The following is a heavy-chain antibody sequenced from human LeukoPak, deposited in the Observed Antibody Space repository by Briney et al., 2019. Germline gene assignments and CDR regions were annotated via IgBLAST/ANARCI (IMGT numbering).Heavy chain of an antibody. J-gene: IGHJ4*02. D-gene: IGHD4-23*01. Sequence: GGSLRLSCAASGFTFSSYSMNWVRQAPGKGLEWVSYISSSGSTIYYADSVKGRFTISRDNAKNSLYLQMNSLRAEDTAVYYCARDYGGSSPFDYWGQGTLVTVSS. CDR1: GFTFSSYS. CDR3: ARDYGGSSPFDY. V-gene: IGHV3-48*04. CDR2: ISSSGSTI.